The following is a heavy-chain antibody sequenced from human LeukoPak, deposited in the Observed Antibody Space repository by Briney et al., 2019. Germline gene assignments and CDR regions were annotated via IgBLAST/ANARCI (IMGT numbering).Heavy chain of an antibody. V-gene: IGHV3-74*01. Sequence: GGSLRLSCAASGFTFSIYWVHWVRQTPGKGLVWVSRINSDGSSTTYADSVKGRFTISRDNSKNTLYLQMNSLRAEDTAVYYCARDGGGKAYGDYVGFFDYWGQGTLVTVSS. J-gene: IGHJ4*02. CDR1: GFTFSIYW. CDR3: ARDGGGKAYGDYVGFFDY. D-gene: IGHD4-17*01. CDR2: INSDGSST.